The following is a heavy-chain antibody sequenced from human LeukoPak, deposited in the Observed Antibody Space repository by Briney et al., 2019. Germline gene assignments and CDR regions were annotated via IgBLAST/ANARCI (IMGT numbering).Heavy chain of an antibody. Sequence: PGGSLRLSCAASGFTFSSYAMSWVRQAPGNGLEWVSAISGSGGSTYYADSVKGRFTISRDNSKNTLYLQMNSLRAEDTAVYYCAKDRVRDYYDSSGRYYFDYWGQGTLVTVSS. D-gene: IGHD3-22*01. CDR2: ISGSGGST. CDR1: GFTFSSYA. J-gene: IGHJ4*02. CDR3: AKDRVRDYYDSSGRYYFDY. V-gene: IGHV3-23*01.